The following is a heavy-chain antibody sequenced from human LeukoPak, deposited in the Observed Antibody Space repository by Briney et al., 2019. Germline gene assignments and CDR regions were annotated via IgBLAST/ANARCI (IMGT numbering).Heavy chain of an antibody. V-gene: IGHV4-30-4*08. CDR3: ARAATIMITFGGVD. J-gene: IGHJ4*02. D-gene: IGHD3-16*01. Sequence: SQTLSLTCTVSGDSSSSGDYFWNWIRQPPGKGLEWIGYIYYSGSTYYNPSLKSRVTISVGKSKNQFSLKLSSVTAADTAVYYCARAATIMITFGGVDWGQGTLVTVSS. CDR1: GDSSSSGDYF. CDR2: IYYSGST.